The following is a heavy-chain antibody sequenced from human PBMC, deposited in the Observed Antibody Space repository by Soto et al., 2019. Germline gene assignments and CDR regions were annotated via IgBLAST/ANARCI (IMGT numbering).Heavy chain of an antibody. CDR2: ITNTGGDT. D-gene: IGHD3-10*01. CDR3: ARASGESYPGSRVFDS. J-gene: IGHJ4*02. CDR1: GFTFSSNA. V-gene: IGHV3-23*01. Sequence: PGGSLRLSCAASGFTFSSNAMSWVRQAPGKGLEWVSVITNTGGDTLYADSVKGRFTISRDNSKNTLYLQMNSLRAEDTAIYYCARASGESYPGSRVFDSRGQGTRVTVSS.